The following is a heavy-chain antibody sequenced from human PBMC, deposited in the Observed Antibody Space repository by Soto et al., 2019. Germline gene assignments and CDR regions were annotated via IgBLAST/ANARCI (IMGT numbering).Heavy chain of an antibody. CDR2: INDRGSI. V-gene: IGHV4-34*01. Sequence: QVQLQQWGAGPLRPLETLSLTCGVSGGSFSGYYWAWIRQSPGKGLEWIGEINDRGSINYNPSLKSRVSISVDTSKYHYSLNLRSVTAADTGVYYCARESHDILTGPPWVWYFDLWGRGTLVTVSS. CDR3: ARESHDILTGPPWVWYFDL. CDR1: GGSFSGYY. J-gene: IGHJ2*01. D-gene: IGHD3-9*01.